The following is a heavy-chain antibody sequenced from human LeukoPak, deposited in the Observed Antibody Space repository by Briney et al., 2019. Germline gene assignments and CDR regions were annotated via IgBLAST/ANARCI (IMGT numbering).Heavy chain of an antibody. J-gene: IGHJ4*02. V-gene: IGHV1-2*02. CDR3: ARGLEAGNTAPHFDY. CDR2: INPNSGGT. CDR1: GYTFTDYY. Sequence: ASVKVSCKPSGYTFTDYYIHWVRQAPGQGLEWMGWINPNSGGTNYPQTFRGRVTVTRDTSITTAYMELSSLRSDDTAVDYCARGLEAGNTAPHFDYWGQGTLVTVSS. D-gene: IGHD1-7*01.